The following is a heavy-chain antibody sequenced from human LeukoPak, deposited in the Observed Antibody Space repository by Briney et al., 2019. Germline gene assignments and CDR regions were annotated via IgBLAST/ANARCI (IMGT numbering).Heavy chain of an antibody. CDR2: ISGSGGNT. D-gene: IGHD3-9*01. J-gene: IGHJ4*02. V-gene: IGHV3-23*01. Sequence: PGGSLRLSCAASGFTFSSYALSWVRQAPGKGLEWVSTISGSGGNTYYADSVKGRFTIFRDNSKNTMYLQMNSLRAEDTAVYYCAKGLYYDLLTGYLHWGQGTLVTVSS. CDR1: GFTFSSYA. CDR3: AKGLYYDLLTGYLH.